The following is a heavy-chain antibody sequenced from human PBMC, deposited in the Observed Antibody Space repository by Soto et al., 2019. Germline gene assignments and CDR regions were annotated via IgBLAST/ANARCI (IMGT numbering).Heavy chain of an antibody. D-gene: IGHD4-4*01. J-gene: IGHJ4*02. CDR3: ARGDYRVLEF. CDR1: GYTFNSHG. V-gene: IGHV1-18*01. Sequence: ASVKVSCKASGYTFNSHGIGWVRQAPGQGLEWMGWISCYNGDTLYAQKFQGRVTMTKDTSISTAYLQWSSLKASDTAMYYCARGDYRVLEFWGQGTLVTVSS. CDR2: ISCYNGDT.